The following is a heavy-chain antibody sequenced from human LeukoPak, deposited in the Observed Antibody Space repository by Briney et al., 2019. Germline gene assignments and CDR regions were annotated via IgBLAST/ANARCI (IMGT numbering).Heavy chain of an antibody. D-gene: IGHD3-10*01. J-gene: IGHJ6*02. V-gene: IGHV1-69*13. CDR3: ARSQGPFGGYYYYYGMDV. Sequence: ASAKVSCKASGGTFSNYAISWVRPAPGQGLEWMGGIIPIFGTAHYQHKFQGRVTITADESTNTAYMELSSLRSEDTAVYYCARSQGPFGGYYYYYGMDVWGQGTTVTVSS. CDR1: GGTFSNYA. CDR2: IIPIFGTA.